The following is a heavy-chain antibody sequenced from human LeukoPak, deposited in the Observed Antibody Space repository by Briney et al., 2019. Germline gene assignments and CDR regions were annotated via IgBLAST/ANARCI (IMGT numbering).Heavy chain of an antibody. Sequence: SVKVSCKASGGTFSSYAISWVRQAPGQGLEWMGGIIPIFGTANYAQKFQGRVTITADESTSTAYMELSSLRSEDTAVYYCARRITMVRGALGALDYWGQGTLVTVSS. D-gene: IGHD3-10*01. J-gene: IGHJ4*02. CDR2: IIPIFGTA. V-gene: IGHV1-69*13. CDR3: ARRITMVRGALGALDY. CDR1: GGTFSSYA.